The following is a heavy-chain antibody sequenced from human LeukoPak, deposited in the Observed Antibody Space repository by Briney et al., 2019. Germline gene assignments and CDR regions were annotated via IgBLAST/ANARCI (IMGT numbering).Heavy chain of an antibody. CDR1: GGSFSSGSYY. CDR3: ARTIPDYTRYSSGWYEGGYYFDY. V-gene: IGHV4-61*02. CDR2: IYTGGSN. J-gene: IGHJ4*02. Sequence: SQTLSLTCTVSGGSFSSGSYYWSWIRQPTGKGREWFGRIYTGGSNNYNPSLKSRVTISVDTSKNQFSLKPSSVTAADTAVYYCARTIPDYTRYSSGWYEGGYYFDYWGQGTLVTVSS. D-gene: IGHD6-19*01.